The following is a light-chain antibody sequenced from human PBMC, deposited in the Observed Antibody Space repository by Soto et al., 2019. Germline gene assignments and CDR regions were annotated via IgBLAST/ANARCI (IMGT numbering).Light chain of an antibody. CDR3: QQRRNSPPIT. V-gene: IGKV3-11*01. CDR2: DAS. J-gene: IGKJ5*01. Sequence: IVFTRSTETPDFSPGSRATLSCSASQSVSSYLAWYQQKPGQAPRLLIYDASNRATGIPARFSGSGSGTDFTLTISNLEPEDFAVYYCQQRRNSPPITFGPGTRLEIK. CDR1: QSVSSY.